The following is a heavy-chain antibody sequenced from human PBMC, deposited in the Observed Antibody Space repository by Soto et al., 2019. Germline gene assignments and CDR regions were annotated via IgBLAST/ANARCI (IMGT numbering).Heavy chain of an antibody. V-gene: IGHV3-23*01. J-gene: IGHJ4*02. Sequence: EVQLLESGGGLVQPGGSLRLSCAASGFTFSSYAMSWVRQAPGKGLEWVSAISGSGGSTYYADSVKGRFTISRDNSKNPPYLQMNSLSAEDTAVYSCVKIRLDIVVVVAATSCPMGYWGQGTLVTVSS. CDR3: VKIRLDIVVVVAATSCPMGY. D-gene: IGHD2-15*01. CDR2: ISGSGGST. CDR1: GFTFSSYA.